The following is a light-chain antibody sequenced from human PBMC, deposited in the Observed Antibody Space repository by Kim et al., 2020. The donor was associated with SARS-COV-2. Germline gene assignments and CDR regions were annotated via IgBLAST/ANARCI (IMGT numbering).Light chain of an antibody. CDR1: SRDVGCYNY. J-gene: IGLJ1*01. Sequence: GQSTTISCTGTSRDVGCYNYVSWYQQHPGKAPKLMIYDVSNRPSGVSNRFSGSKSGNTASLTISGLQAEDEADYYCSSYTSSSTYVFGTGTKVTVL. CDR3: SSYTSSSTYV. CDR2: DVS. V-gene: IGLV2-14*03.